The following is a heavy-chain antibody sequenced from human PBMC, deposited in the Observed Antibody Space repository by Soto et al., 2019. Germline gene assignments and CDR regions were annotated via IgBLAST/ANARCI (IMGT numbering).Heavy chain of an antibody. Sequence: QVQLVQSGAEVKKPGASVKVSCQASGYTFTSYGISWVRQAPGQGLEWMGWISAYNGNTNYAQKLQGRVTKTTDTGTSTAYMELRSLRSDDTAVYYCARDPSGYCTNGVCYSSGYWGQGTLVTVCS. CDR1: GYTFTSYG. V-gene: IGHV1-18*01. CDR3: ARDPSGYCTNGVCYSSGY. CDR2: ISAYNGNT. D-gene: IGHD2-8*01. J-gene: IGHJ4*02.